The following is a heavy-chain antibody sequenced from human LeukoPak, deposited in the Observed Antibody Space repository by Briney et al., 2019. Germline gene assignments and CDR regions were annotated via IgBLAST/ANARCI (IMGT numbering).Heavy chain of an antibody. CDR2: IYYSGST. V-gene: IGHV4-39*07. CDR1: GGSISSSSYY. J-gene: IGHJ3*02. Sequence: SETPSLICTVSGGSISSSSYYWGWIRQPPGKGLEWIGSIYYSGSTYYNPSLKSRVTISVDTSKNQFSLKLSSVTAADTAVYYCAGLPQWLAYDAFDIWGQGTMVTVSS. D-gene: IGHD6-19*01. CDR3: AGLPQWLAYDAFDI.